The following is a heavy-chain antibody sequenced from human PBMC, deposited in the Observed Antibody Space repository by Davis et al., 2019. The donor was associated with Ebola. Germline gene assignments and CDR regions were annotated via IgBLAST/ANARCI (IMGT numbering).Heavy chain of an antibody. CDR1: GFTFSSYW. CDR2: IKHGGDEK. V-gene: IGHV3-7*01. J-gene: IGHJ6*02. D-gene: IGHD3-3*01. Sequence: GGSLRLSCAASGFTFSSYWMSWVRQAPGKGLEWVATIKHGGDEKYYVDSVKGRFTISRDNAKNSLYLQMNSLRAEDTAVYYCAREYEDVLGFLEWGKKRDYYAMDVWGQGTTVTVSS. CDR3: AREYEDVLGFLEWGKKRDYYAMDV.